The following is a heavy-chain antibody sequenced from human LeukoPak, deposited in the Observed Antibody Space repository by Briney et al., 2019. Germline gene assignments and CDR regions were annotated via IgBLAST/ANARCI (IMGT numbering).Heavy chain of an antibody. CDR1: GFTFRKYW. D-gene: IGHD6-13*01. V-gene: IGHV3-53*01. J-gene: IGHJ1*01. CDR2: IYAGGTT. Sequence: GWSLTLSCVVCGFTFRKYWMHWVRQAPGKGLAWVSIIYAGGTTYYADSVKGRFTISRDNSQNAVYLQMNNLRAEDTAVYYCARVFSPAAGYQYFQHWGQGTLITVSS. CDR3: ARVFSPAAGYQYFQH.